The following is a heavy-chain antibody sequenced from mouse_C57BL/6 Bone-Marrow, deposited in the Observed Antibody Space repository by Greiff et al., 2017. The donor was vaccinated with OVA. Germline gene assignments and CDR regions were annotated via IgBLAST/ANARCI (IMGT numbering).Heavy chain of an antibody. V-gene: IGHV1-77*01. CDR3: ARTPNYYGSSPNWYFDV. Sequence: VKLMESGAELVKPGASVKISCKASGYTFTDYYINWVKQRPGQGLEWLGKIGPGSGSTYYNEKFKGKATLTADKSSSTAYMQLISLTSEDSAVYICARTPNYYGSSPNWYFDVWGTGTTVTVSS. CDR2: IGPGSGST. D-gene: IGHD1-1*01. CDR1: GYTFTDYY. J-gene: IGHJ1*03.